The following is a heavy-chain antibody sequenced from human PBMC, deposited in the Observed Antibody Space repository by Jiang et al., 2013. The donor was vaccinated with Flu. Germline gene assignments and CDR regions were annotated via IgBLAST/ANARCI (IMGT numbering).Heavy chain of an antibody. V-gene: IGHV4-39*07. CDR2: IYYSGST. J-gene: IGHJ5*02. Sequence: TLSLTCTVSGGSISSSSYYWGWIRQPPGKGLEWIGSIYYSGSTHYNPSLKSRVTMSVDTSKDQFSLRLSSVTAADTAVYYCARRWYSGSHGLFAWFDPLGPGSPGHRLL. D-gene: IGHD1-26*01. CDR1: GGSISSSSYY. CDR3: ARRWYSGSHGLFAWFDP.